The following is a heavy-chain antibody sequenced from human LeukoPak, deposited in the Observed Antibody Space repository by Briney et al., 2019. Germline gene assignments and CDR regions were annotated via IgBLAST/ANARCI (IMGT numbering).Heavy chain of an antibody. Sequence: PSETLSLTCAVYGESSSGYYWSWIRQPPGKGLEWLGEINHSGSTNFNPSLKSRVTVSVDTSKKQLSLKLRSVTAADTAVYYCAGYFGYYYYGMDVWGQGTTVTVSS. J-gene: IGHJ6*02. V-gene: IGHV4-34*01. CDR1: GESSSGYY. CDR3: AGYFGYYYYGMDV. D-gene: IGHD3-9*01. CDR2: INHSGST.